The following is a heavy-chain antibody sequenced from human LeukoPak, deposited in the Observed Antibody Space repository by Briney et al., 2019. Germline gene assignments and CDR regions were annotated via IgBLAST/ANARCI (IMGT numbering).Heavy chain of an antibody. CDR1: GFTFSSYA. Sequence: GGSLRLSCAASGFTFSSYAMHWVRQAPGKGLEWVAVISYDGSNKYYADSVKGRFTISRDNSKNTLYLQMNSLRAEDTAVYYCAREDITMIVVVITFAAFDIWGQGTMVTVSS. V-gene: IGHV3-30-3*01. CDR2: ISYDGSNK. D-gene: IGHD3-22*01. CDR3: AREDITMIVVVITFAAFDI. J-gene: IGHJ3*02.